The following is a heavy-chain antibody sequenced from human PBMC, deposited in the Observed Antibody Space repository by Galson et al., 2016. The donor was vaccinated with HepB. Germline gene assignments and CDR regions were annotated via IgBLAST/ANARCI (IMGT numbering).Heavy chain of an antibody. CDR1: GGSISSSNYY. D-gene: IGHD3-10*01. Sequence: TLSLTCTVSGGSISSSNYYWSWIRQHPGKGLEWIGYIYHSGSTYYNPSLKSRVTISVDTSKNQLFLKLSSVTAADTAVYYYAREGGYGSGSYYNDYWGQGTLVTVSS. CDR2: IYHSGST. J-gene: IGHJ4*02. CDR3: AREGGYGSGSYYNDY. V-gene: IGHV4-31*03.